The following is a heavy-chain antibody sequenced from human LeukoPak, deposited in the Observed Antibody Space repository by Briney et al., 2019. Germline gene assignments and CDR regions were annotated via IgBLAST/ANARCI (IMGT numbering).Heavy chain of an antibody. D-gene: IGHD2-2*01. CDR1: GGSISSSSYY. CDR2: IYYSGST. J-gene: IGHJ4*02. V-gene: IGHV4-39*01. CDR3: ARIPAAFNYYFDY. Sequence: SETLSLTCTVSGGSISSSSYYWGWIRQPPGKGLEWIGSIYYSGSTYYNPSLKSRVTISVDTSKNQFSLKLSSVTAADTAVYYCARIPAAFNYYFDYWGQGTLVTVSS.